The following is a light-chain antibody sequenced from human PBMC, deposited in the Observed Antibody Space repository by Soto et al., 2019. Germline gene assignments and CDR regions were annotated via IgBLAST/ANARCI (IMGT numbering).Light chain of an antibody. V-gene: IGLV4-69*02. CDR1: NGHSSYA. CDR3: QTWGTGIRM. J-gene: IGLJ3*02. CDR2: LNSDGSH. Sequence: QSVLTQSPSASASLGASVKLTCTLSNGHSSYAIAWHQQQPEKGPRYLMKLNSDGSHSKGDGIPDRFSGSSSGAERYLTISRLQSEDEGDYRCQTWGTGIRMFGGGTKLTVL.